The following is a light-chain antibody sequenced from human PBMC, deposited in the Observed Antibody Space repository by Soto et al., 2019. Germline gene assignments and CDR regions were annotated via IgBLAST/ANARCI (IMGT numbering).Light chain of an antibody. Sequence: QSVLTQPPSASGTPGQRVTISCSGSSSNIGSNTVNWYQQLPGTAPKLLIYSNNQRPSGVPDRFSGYKSGTSASLAISGLHSDDEADYYCSAWDDSLNGVVFGGGTKLTVL. CDR3: SAWDDSLNGVV. V-gene: IGLV1-44*01. CDR1: SSNIGSNT. J-gene: IGLJ2*01. CDR2: SNN.